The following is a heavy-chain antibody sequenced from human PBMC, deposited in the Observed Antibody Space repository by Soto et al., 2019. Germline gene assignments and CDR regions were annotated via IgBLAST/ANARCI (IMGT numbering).Heavy chain of an antibody. V-gene: IGHV1-18*01. Sequence: ASVKVSCKASGYTFSTSGITWVRQAPGQGLEWMGWISASNGNTNYAQKFQGRVTMTTDTSTSTAYMELRSLRSDDTAVYYCARATSRYCSTTTCYINWFDPWGQGTLVTVSS. CDR3: ARATSRYCSTTTCYINWFDP. D-gene: IGHD2-2*02. J-gene: IGHJ5*02. CDR2: ISASNGNT. CDR1: GYTFSTSG.